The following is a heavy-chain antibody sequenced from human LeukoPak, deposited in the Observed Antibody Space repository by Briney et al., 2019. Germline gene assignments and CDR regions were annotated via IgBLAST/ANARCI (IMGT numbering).Heavy chain of an antibody. CDR3: AKDITLRGGFFDY. CDR1: GFTFDDYA. Sequence: PGRSLRLSRAASGFTFDDYAMHWVRHAPGKGLEWVSGISWNSGSIGYADSVKGRFTISRDNAKNSLYLQMNSLRAEDTALYYCAKDITLRGGFFDYWGQGTLVTVSS. J-gene: IGHJ4*02. V-gene: IGHV3-9*01. D-gene: IGHD3-10*01. CDR2: ISWNSGSI.